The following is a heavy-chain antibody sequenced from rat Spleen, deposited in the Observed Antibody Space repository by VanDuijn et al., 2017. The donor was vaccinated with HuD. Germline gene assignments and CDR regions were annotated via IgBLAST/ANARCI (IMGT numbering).Heavy chain of an antibody. CDR3: ARPDYSRFDY. D-gene: IGHD1-2*01. V-gene: IGHV5-31*01. CDR2: ISPSGGST. J-gene: IGHJ2*01. CDR1: GFTFNNYW. Sequence: EVQLVESGGGLVQPGRSLKLSCVASGFTFNNYWMTWIRQAPGKGLEWVASISPSGGSTYYRDSVKGRFTISRDNAKSTLYLQMDSLRSEDTATYYCARPDYSRFDYWGQGVMVTVSS.